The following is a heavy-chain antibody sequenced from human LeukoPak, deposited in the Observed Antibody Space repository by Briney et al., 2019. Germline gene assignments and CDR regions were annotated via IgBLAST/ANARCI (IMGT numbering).Heavy chain of an antibody. CDR1: GFTFSSYG. V-gene: IGHV3-33*06. J-gene: IGHJ4*02. CDR3: AKDPGERIAATY. D-gene: IGHD6-13*01. CDR2: IWYDGSNK. Sequence: GGSLRLSCAASGFTFSSYGMHWVRQAPGKGLEWVAVIWYDGSNKYYADSVKGRFTISRDNSKNTLYLQMNSLRAEDTAVYYCAKDPGERIAATYWGQGTLVTVSS.